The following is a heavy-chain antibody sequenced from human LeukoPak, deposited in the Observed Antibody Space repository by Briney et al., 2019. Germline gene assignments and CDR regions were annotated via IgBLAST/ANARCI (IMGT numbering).Heavy chain of an antibody. CDR3: AKGESQPNYYFGY. CDR1: GFIFSSYD. J-gene: IGHJ4*02. D-gene: IGHD2-2*01. V-gene: IGHV3-23*01. CDR2: ITGSGSET. Sequence: GGSLRLSXVGSGFIFSSYDIGWVRQAPGKGLKWVSSITGSGSETFYADSVKGRFTISRDKSKNTLYLLMNSLRAEDTAIYFFAKGESQPNYYFGYWGQGTLVTVSS.